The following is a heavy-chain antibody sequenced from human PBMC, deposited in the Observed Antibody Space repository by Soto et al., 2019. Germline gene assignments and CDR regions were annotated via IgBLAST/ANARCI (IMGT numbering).Heavy chain of an antibody. CDR2: IYYSGST. Sequence: PSETLSLTCTVSGGSISSYYWSWIRQPPGKGLEWIGYIYYSGSTNYNPSLKSRVTISADTSKNQISLKLTSVTAADTAVYYCARDFRGHSGYLGGGPQVATYYYHGMDVWGQGTTVTVSS. CDR1: GGSISSYY. J-gene: IGHJ6*02. D-gene: IGHD5-12*01. V-gene: IGHV4-59*01. CDR3: ARDFRGHSGYLGGGPQVATYYYHGMDV.